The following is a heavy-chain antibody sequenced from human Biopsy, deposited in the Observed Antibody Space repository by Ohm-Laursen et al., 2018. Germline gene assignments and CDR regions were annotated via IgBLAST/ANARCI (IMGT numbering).Heavy chain of an antibody. Sequence: SGTLSLTCTVSGGSFTGHYWSWIRQPPGKGLEWIGHISHIGYTSYKSSLKSRVTISLDTSRKHFSLRLTSLAAADTAVYYCARGSNEYGGLYFPHWGQGTLVTVSS. V-gene: IGHV4-59*11. CDR1: GGSFTGHY. D-gene: IGHD4-23*01. CDR3: ARGSNEYGGLYFPH. CDR2: ISHIGYT. J-gene: IGHJ1*01.